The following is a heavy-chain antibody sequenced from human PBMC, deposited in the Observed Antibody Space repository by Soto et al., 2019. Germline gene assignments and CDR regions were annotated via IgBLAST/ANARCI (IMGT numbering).Heavy chain of an antibody. CDR1: GFTFTSYW. J-gene: IGHJ4*02. V-gene: IGHV3-7*04. CDR3: VTDHDDKGWGAY. Sequence: EVQLVESGGGLVQPGGSLRLSCAASGFTFTSYWMDWVLQSPGQGLEWVAIINLDGSEKHAVDSVKGRFTISRDNAKNSLDLEMDSLRVADTAVYYCVTDHDDKGWGAYWGPGTLVTVSS. D-gene: IGHD3-16*01. CDR2: INLDGSEK.